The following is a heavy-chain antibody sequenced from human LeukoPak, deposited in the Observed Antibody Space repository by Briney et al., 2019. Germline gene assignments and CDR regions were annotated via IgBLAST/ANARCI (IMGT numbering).Heavy chain of an antibody. J-gene: IGHJ4*02. CDR2: ISSSSSYT. D-gene: IGHD6-13*01. Sequence: GGSLRLSCAASGFTFSDYYMSWIRQAPGKGLEWVSYISSSSSYTNYADSVKGRFTISRDNAKNSLYLQMNSLRAEDTAVYYCARKRDSRHYFEYWGQGTLVTVSS. CDR1: GFTFSDYY. V-gene: IGHV3-11*03. CDR3: ARKRDSRHYFEY.